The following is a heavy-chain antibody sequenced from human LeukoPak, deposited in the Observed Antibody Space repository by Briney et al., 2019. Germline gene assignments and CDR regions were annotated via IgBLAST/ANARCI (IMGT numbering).Heavy chain of an antibody. D-gene: IGHD3-16*01. V-gene: IGHV3-72*01. J-gene: IGHJ4*02. CDR2: IRNKANSYTT. Sequence: GGSLRLSCAASGFTFSDHAMDWVRQAPGKGLEWVGRIRNKANSYTTEYAASVQGRFTVSRDDSKNSLYLQMNSLKTEDTAVYYCTTESWGIEYWGQGTLVTVSS. CDR1: GFTFSDHA. CDR3: TTESWGIEY.